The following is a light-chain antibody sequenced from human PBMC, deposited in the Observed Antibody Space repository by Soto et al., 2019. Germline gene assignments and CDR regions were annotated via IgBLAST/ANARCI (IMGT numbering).Light chain of an antibody. CDR3: CSYAGSSFYV. Sequence: QSALTQPASVSGSPGQSITISCTGTSSDVGSYNLVSWYQQHPGKAPKLMIYDVSKRPSGVSNRFSGSKSSNTASLTISGLQAEDEAYYYCCSYAGSSFYVFGTGTKLTVL. CDR1: SSDVGSYNL. J-gene: IGLJ1*01. CDR2: DVS. V-gene: IGLV2-23*02.